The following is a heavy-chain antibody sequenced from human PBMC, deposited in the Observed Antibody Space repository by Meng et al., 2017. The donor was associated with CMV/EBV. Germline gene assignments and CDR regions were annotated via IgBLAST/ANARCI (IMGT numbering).Heavy chain of an antibody. CDR3: ARTKQLVRFDY. Sequence: GESLKISCAASGFTVSSNYMSWVRQAPGKGLEWVSVIYSGGSTYYADSVKGRFTISRDNSKNTLYLQMNSLRAEDTAVYYCARTKQLVRFDYWGQGTLVTVSS. V-gene: IGHV3-53*01. J-gene: IGHJ4*02. D-gene: IGHD6-13*01. CDR1: GFTVSSNY. CDR2: IYSGGST.